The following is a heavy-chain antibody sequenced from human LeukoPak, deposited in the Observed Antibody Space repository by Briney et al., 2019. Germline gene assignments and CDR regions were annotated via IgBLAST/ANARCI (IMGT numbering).Heavy chain of an antibody. CDR1: GGSFSGYY. Sequence: SETLSLTCAVYGGSFSGYYWSWIRQPPGKGLEWIGEINHSGSTNYSPSLKSRVTISVDTSKNQFSLKLSSVTAADTAVYYCARVGGQWLQFPFDYWGQGTLVSVSS. CDR2: INHSGST. V-gene: IGHV4-34*01. J-gene: IGHJ4*02. D-gene: IGHD5-24*01. CDR3: ARVGGQWLQFPFDY.